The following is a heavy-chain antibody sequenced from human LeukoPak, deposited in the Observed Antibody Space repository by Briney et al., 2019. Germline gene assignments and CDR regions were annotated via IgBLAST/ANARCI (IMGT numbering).Heavy chain of an antibody. D-gene: IGHD3-22*01. J-gene: IGHJ3*02. CDR1: GYTFTSYG. V-gene: IGHV1-18*01. Sequence: ASVKVSCKASGYTFTSYGISWVRQAPGQGLEWMGWISAYNGNTNYAQKLQGRVTMTTDTSTSTAYMELRSLRSDDTAVYYCARVGNYYDSSGSYDAFDIWGQGTMVTVSS. CDR3: ARVGNYYDSSGSYDAFDI. CDR2: ISAYNGNT.